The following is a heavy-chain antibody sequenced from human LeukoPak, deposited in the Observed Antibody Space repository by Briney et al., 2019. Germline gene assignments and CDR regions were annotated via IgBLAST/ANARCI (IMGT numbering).Heavy chain of an antibody. CDR1: GYSFTTYW. J-gene: IGHJ4*01. CDR3: ARAGSSTYYHFDY. D-gene: IGHD3-22*01. Sequence: GESLKISCQGSGYSFTTYWIGWVRQMPGKGLEYMGIIYPGDSDTRYSPSFQGQVTISADKSVSTAYLQWSSLKASDTAMYYCARAGSSTYYHFDYWGHGTLVTVSS. CDR2: IYPGDSDT. V-gene: IGHV5-51*01.